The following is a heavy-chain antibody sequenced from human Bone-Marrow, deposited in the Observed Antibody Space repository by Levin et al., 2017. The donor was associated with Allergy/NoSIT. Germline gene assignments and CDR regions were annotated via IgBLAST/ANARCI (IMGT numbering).Heavy chain of an antibody. CDR1: GFTFNMYW. CDR2: INSDASST. D-gene: IGHD3-22*01. CDR3: ARVGRYDTNNFYRWWGAFDI. J-gene: IGHJ3*02. Sequence: GGSLRLSCAASGFTFNMYWMHWVRQVPGKGLVWVSRINSDASSTSYADSVKGRFSISRDNAKNTVYLQMNSLRAEDTAVYYCARVGRYDTNNFYRWWGAFDIRGQGTKVTVSS. V-gene: IGHV3-74*01.